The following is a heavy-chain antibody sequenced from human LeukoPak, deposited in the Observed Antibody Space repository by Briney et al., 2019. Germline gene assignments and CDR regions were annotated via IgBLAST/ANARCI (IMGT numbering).Heavy chain of an antibody. V-gene: IGHV1-46*01. Sequence: ASVKVSCKASGYTFTGYYMHWVRQAPGQGLEWMGIIDPSGGSTGYAQKFQGGVTMTRDATTSTVYLELSSLRSEDTAVYYCARDFGEMPNYWGQGTLVTVSS. D-gene: IGHD5-24*01. CDR1: GYTFTGYY. J-gene: IGHJ4*02. CDR3: ARDFGEMPNY. CDR2: IDPSGGST.